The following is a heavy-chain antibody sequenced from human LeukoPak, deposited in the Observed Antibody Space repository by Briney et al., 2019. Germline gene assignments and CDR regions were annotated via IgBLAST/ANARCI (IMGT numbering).Heavy chain of an antibody. D-gene: IGHD2-2*01. J-gene: IGHJ4*02. V-gene: IGHV3-21*01. CDR3: ARLKGNIVVVPAASFDY. CDR1: RFTFSSYT. Sequence: GGSLRLSCSASRFTFSSYTMNWVRQAPGRGLEWVSSIDPSSTYIYYADSVKGRFTISRDNAKNSLYLQMNSLRAEDTAVYYCARLKGNIVVVPAASFDYWGQGTLVTVSS. CDR2: IDPSSTYI.